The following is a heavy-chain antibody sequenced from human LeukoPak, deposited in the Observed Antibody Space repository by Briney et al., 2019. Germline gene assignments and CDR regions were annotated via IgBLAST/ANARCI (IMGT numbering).Heavy chain of an antibody. V-gene: IGHV5-51*01. CDR2: IYPGDSDT. J-gene: IGHJ5*02. CDR3: ARQYYDSSGYYPYNWFDP. D-gene: IGHD3-22*01. Sequence: GESLKISCKGSGYSFTSYWIGWVRQMPGKGLERMGIIYPGDSDTRYSPSFQGQVTISADKSISTAYLQWSSLKASDTAMYYCARQYYDSSGYYPYNWFDPWGQGTLVTVSS. CDR1: GYSFTSYW.